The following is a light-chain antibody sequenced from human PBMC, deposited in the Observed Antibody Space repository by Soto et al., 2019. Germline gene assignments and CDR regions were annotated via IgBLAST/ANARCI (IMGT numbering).Light chain of an antibody. V-gene: IGKV1-33*01. CDR1: PDIGNY. Sequence: DVQMTQSPSSLSASVGDRVTITCQASPDIGNYLNWYQHKPGKAPKLLIFDTSHVSTGVTARFSGGGSDTDFTCTSTNLLSEAFAVYYCQQFDSVALTFGGGTHVEI. CDR3: QQFDSVALT. J-gene: IGKJ4*01. CDR2: DTS.